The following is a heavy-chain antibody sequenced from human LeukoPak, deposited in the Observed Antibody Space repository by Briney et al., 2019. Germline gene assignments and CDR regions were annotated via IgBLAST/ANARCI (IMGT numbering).Heavy chain of an antibody. CDR1: GYTFTGYY. V-gene: IGHV1-2*02. CDR2: INPNSGGT. Sequence: ASVKVSCKASGYTFTGYYMHWVRQAPGQGLEWMGWINPNSGGTNYAQTFQGRVTMTRDTSISTAFMELSRLRSDDTAVYYCARDLGVVVPAAISDWFDPWGQGTLVTVSS. D-gene: IGHD2-2*01. CDR3: ARDLGVVVPAAISDWFDP. J-gene: IGHJ5*02.